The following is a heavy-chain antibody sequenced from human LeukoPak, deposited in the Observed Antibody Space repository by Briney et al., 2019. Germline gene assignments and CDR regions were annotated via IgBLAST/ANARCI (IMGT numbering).Heavy chain of an antibody. V-gene: IGHV2-5*01. Sequence: SGPTLVKPTQTLTLTCTFSGFSLSTSGVGVGWIRQPPGKALEWLALIYWNDDKRYSPSLKSRLTISKDTSKNQVVLTMTNMDPVDTATYYCARSYSDYDYFNNWFDPWGQGALVTVSS. CDR3: ARSYSDYDYFNNWFDP. CDR1: GFSLSTSGVG. J-gene: IGHJ5*02. D-gene: IGHD5-12*01. CDR2: IYWNDDK.